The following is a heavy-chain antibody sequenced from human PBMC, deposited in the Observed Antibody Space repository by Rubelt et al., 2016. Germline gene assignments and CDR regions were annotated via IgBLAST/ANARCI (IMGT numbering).Heavy chain of an antibody. J-gene: IGHJ4*02. D-gene: IGHD5-24*01. V-gene: IGHV3-7*01. Sequence: QPGGSLRLSCAASGFTFSSYWMSWVRQAPGKGLEWVANIKQDGSEKYYVDSVKGRFTISRDNAKNSLYLQMNSLRAEETAVYYCARDPEMATVSFDYWGQGTLVTVSS. CDR2: IKQDGSEK. CDR1: GFTFSSYW. CDR3: ARDPEMATVSFDY.